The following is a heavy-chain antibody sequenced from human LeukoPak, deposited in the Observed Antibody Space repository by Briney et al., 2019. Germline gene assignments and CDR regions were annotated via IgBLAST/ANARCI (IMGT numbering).Heavy chain of an antibody. Sequence: SETLSLTCTVSGGSISSSSYYWGWIRQPPGKGLEWIGSIYYSGSTYYNPPLKSRVTISVDTSKNQFSLKLSSVTAADTAVYYCARDLLGTFDYWGQGTLVTVSS. J-gene: IGHJ4*02. CDR3: ARDLLGTFDY. V-gene: IGHV4-39*07. CDR2: IYYSGST. CDR1: GGSISSSSYY.